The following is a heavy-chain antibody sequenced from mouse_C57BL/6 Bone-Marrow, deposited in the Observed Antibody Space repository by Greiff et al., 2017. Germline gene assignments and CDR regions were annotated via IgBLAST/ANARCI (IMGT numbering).Heavy chain of an antibody. Sequence: QVQLQQSGAELARPGASVKLSCKASGYTFPSYGISWVKQRTGQGLEWIGEIYPRSGNTYYNEKFKGKATLTADKSSSTAYMELRSLTSEDSAVYFGARHYYGSSYGYWGQGTTLTVSS. J-gene: IGHJ2*01. CDR2: IYPRSGNT. CDR1: GYTFPSYG. D-gene: IGHD1-1*01. V-gene: IGHV1-81*01. CDR3: ARHYYGSSYGY.